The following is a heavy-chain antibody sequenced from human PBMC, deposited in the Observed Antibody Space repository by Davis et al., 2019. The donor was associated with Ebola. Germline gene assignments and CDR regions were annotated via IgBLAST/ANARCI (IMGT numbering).Heavy chain of an antibody. Sequence: ASVKVSCKASGGTFSSYAISWVRQAPGQGLEWMGWISAYNGNTNYAQKLQGRVTMTTDTSTSTAYMELRSLRSDDTAVYYCARESAAAGHYYGMDVWGQGTTVTVSS. J-gene: IGHJ6*02. CDR1: GGTFSSYA. V-gene: IGHV1-18*01. CDR2: ISAYNGNT. D-gene: IGHD6-13*01. CDR3: ARESAAAGHYYGMDV.